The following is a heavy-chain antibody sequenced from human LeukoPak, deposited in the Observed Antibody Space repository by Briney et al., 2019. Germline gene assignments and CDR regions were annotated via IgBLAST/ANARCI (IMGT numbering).Heavy chain of an antibody. D-gene: IGHD3-22*01. J-gene: IGHJ4*02. CDR3: ARDGDYYDSSGVYFDY. CDR2: IIPILGIA. V-gene: IGHV1-69*04. CDR1: GGTFSSYT. Sequence: ASVKVSCKASGGTFSSYTISWVRQAPGQGLEWMGRIIPILGIANYAQKFQGRATITADKSTSTAYMELSSLRSEDTAVYYCARDGDYYDSSGVYFDYWGQGTLVTVSS.